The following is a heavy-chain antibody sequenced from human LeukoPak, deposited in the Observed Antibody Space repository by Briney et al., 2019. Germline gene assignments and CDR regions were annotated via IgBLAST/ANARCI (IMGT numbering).Heavy chain of an antibody. V-gene: IGHV4-34*01. CDR1: GGSFSGYY. J-gene: IGHJ6*03. Sequence: SETLSLTCAVYGGSFSGYYWSWIRHPPGKGLEWVGEINHSGSTNYNPSLKSRVPITVDTSKNQISLKLSPETAADTAVYYCARIIAVAPDYYYYYIDVWGKGTTVTVSS. D-gene: IGHD6-19*01. CDR3: ARIIAVAPDYYYYYIDV. CDR2: INHSGST.